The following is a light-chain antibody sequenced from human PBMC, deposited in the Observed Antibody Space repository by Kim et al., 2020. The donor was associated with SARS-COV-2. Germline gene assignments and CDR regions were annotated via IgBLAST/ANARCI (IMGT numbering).Light chain of an antibody. J-gene: IGLJ3*02. V-gene: IGLV2-14*04. CDR1: SSDVGGDNY. CDR2: DVS. CDR3: SSYTSSRDV. Sequence: PGQSITISGTGTSSDVGGDNYVSRCQQHPGKDPKLMSYDVSKRPSGVSNRFSGSKSGNTASLTISGLQAEDEADYYCSSYTSSRDVFGGGTQLTVL.